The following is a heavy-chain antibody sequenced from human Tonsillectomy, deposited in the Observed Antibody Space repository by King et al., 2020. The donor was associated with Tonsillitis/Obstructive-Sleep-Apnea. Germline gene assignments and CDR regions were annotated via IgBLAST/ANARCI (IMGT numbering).Heavy chain of an antibody. CDR3: ARTPGYCSSTSCYWTLWY. Sequence: VTLQESGPALVKPPQTLTLTCTFSGFSLSTSGMCVSWIRQPPGKALEWLARIDWDDDKYYSTSLKTRLTISKDTSKNQVVLTMTNMDPVDTATYYCARTPGYCSSTSCYWTLWYWGQGTLVTVSS. V-gene: IGHV2-70*11. CDR1: GFSLSTSGMC. CDR2: IDWDDDK. J-gene: IGHJ4*02. D-gene: IGHD2-2*01.